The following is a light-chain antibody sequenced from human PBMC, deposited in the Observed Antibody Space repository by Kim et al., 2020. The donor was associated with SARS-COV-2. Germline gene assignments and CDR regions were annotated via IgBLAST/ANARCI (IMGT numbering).Light chain of an antibody. V-gene: IGLV5-39*01. CDR1: SGIHVDNYN. Sequence: FTCTMLSGIHVDNYNIFWYQQKPGSLPRYLLRYKSDSNKEQGSGVPSRFSGSKDASTNAGLLLISGLQSEDEADYYCAIWYSNTWVFGGGTQLTVL. CDR3: AIWYSNTWV. CDR2: YKSDSNK. J-gene: IGLJ3*02.